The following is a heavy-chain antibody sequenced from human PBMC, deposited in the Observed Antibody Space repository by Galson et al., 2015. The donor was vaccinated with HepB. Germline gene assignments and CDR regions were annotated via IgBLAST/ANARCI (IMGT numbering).Heavy chain of an antibody. V-gene: IGHV3-30*18. D-gene: IGHD1-26*01. J-gene: IGHJ4*02. CDR3: AKEPPNSGSYYDY. CDR2: ISYDGSNK. CDR1: GFTFSSYG. Sequence: SLRLSCAASGFTFSSYGMHWVRQAPGKGLEWVAVISYDGSNKYYADSVKGRFTISRDNSKNTPYLQMNSLRAEDTAVYYCAKEPPNSGSYYDYWGQGTLVTVSS.